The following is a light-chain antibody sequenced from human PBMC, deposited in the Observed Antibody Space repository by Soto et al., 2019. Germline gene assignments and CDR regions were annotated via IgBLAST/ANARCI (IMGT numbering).Light chain of an antibody. CDR1: SSNIGAGYD. V-gene: IGLV1-40*01. CDR3: QPYYSSLSGWV. CDR2: GNS. J-gene: IGLJ3*02. Sequence: QSVLTQPPSVSGAPGQRVTISCTGSSSNIGAGYDVHWYQQLPGTAPKLPIYGNSDRPSGVPDRFSGSKSGTSDSLAITGLHAEYVADYYCQPYYSSLSGWVFCGGAELTVL.